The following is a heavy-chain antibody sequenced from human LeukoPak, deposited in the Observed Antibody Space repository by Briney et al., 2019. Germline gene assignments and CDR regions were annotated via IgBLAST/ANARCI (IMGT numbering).Heavy chain of an antibody. Sequence: GGSLRLSCAASGFTFSDYYMSWIRQAPGKGLEWVSYISSSGSTIYYADTVKGRFTISRDNAKNSLYLQMNSLGAEDTAVYYCARAPLGYCSGGSCHNWFDPWGQGTLVTVSS. CDR2: ISSSGSTI. CDR1: GFTFSDYY. V-gene: IGHV3-11*01. CDR3: ARAPLGYCSGGSCHNWFDP. J-gene: IGHJ5*02. D-gene: IGHD2-15*01.